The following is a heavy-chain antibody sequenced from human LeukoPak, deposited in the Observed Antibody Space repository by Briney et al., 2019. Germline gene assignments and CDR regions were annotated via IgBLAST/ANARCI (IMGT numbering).Heavy chain of an antibody. CDR1: GGTFSSYA. CDR3: AREIRAPEGVSYFDY. CDR2: IIPIFGTA. Sequence: SVTVSCKASGGTFSSYAISWVRQAPGQGLEWMGGIIPIFGTANYAQKFQGRVTITADESTSTAHMELSSLRSEDTAVYYCAREIRAPEGVSYFDYWGQGTLVTVSS. D-gene: IGHD2-21*01. V-gene: IGHV1-69*13. J-gene: IGHJ4*02.